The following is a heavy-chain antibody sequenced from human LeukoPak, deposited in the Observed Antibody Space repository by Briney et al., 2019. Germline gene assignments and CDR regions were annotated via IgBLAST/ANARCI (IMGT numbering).Heavy chain of an antibody. CDR2: IYCSGST. CDR3: ARFVGSGLDY. D-gene: IGHD2-15*01. J-gene: IGHJ4*02. V-gene: IGHV4-59*01. CDR1: GASISSYS. Sequence: TSETLSLTCSVSGASISSYSWSWIRQPPGKGLEWIGYIYCSGSTNYNPSLKSRVTISVDTSNNEVSLNLNSVTAADTAVYYCARFVGSGLDYWGQGTLLTVSS.